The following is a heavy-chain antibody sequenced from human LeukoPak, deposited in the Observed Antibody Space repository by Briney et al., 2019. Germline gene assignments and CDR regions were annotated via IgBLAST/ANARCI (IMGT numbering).Heavy chain of an antibody. J-gene: IGHJ4*02. D-gene: IGHD3-22*01. CDR1: GYTFTGYY. CDR2: INPNSGGT. CDR3: ARDKTYYYDSSGXVGLCY. Sequence: ASVKVSCKASGYTFTGYYMHWVRQAPGQGLEWMGWINPNSGGTNYAQKFQGRVTMTRDTSISTAYMELSRLRSDDTAVYYCARDKTYYYDSSGXVGLCYWGQXTLVTVSS. V-gene: IGHV1-2*02.